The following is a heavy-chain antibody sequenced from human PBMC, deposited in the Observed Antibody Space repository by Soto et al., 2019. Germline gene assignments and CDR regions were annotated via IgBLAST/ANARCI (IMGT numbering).Heavy chain of an antibody. V-gene: IGHV1-18*01. CDR2: ISAYNGNT. CDR3: ATVVPYDILPTSGYYMDV. Sequence: ASVKVSCKASGYTFTSYGISWVRQAPGQGLEWMGWISAYNGNTNYAQKLQGRVTMTTDTSTDTAYMELSSLRSEDTAVYYCATVVPYDILPTSGYYMDVWGKGTTVTVSS. J-gene: IGHJ6*03. D-gene: IGHD3-9*01. CDR1: GYTFTSYG.